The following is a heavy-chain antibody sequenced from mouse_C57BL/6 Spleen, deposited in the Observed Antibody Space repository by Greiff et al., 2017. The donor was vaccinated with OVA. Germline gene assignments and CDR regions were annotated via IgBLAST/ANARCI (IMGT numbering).Heavy chain of an antibody. D-gene: IGHD1-1*01. V-gene: IGHV1-80*01. CDR1: GYAFSSYW. CDR2: IYPGDGDT. Sequence: VQLQQSGAELVKPGASVKISCKASGYAFSSYWMNWVKQRPGKGLEWIGQIYPGDGDTNYNGKFKGKATLTADKSSSTAYMQLSSLTSEDSAVYFCARWGYYGSSPTYAMDYWGQGTSVTVSS. J-gene: IGHJ4*01. CDR3: ARWGYYGSSPTYAMDY.